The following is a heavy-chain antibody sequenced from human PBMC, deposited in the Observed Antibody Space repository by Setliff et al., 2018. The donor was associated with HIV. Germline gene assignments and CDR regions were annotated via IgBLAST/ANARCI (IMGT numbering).Heavy chain of an antibody. J-gene: IGHJ4*02. CDR3: AKLLPAADMAREIDS. CDR2: LSPSGTT. CDR1: GGSFSNYY. V-gene: IGHV4-34*01. Sequence: ETLSLTCTVYGGSFSNYYTNWIRQPPGKGLEWIGELSPSGTTRPNPSLQSRVIISLDTSKNQFSLKLTSVTAADTAVCYCAKLLPAADMAREIDSWGQGTPVTVSS. D-gene: IGHD2-2*01.